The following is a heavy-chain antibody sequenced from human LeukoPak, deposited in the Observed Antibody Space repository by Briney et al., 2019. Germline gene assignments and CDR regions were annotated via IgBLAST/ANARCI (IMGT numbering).Heavy chain of an antibody. J-gene: IGHJ4*02. CDR3: ARPANYNFDY. V-gene: IGHV3-7*01. D-gene: IGHD1-7*01. Sequence: PGGSLRLSCAASGFTFSSYWMSWVRQAPGKGLEWVATINQDGSEKFYVDSVKGRFTISRDSAKNSLYLQMTSLRAEDTAVYYCARPANYNFDYWGQGALVTVSS. CDR1: GFTFSSYW. CDR2: INQDGSEK.